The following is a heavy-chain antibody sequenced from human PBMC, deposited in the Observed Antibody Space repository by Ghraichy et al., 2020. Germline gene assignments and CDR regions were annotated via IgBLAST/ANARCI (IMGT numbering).Heavy chain of an antibody. J-gene: IGHJ6*02. V-gene: IGHV1-18*01. CDR3: ARGTAAASYHYYGMDV. CDR1: GGTFSSYA. CDR2: ISAYNGNT. Sequence: ASVKVSCKASGGTFSSYAISWVRQAPGQGLEWMGRISAYNGNTNYAQKLQGRVTMTTDTSTSTAYMELRSLRSDDTAVYYCARGTAAASYHYYGMDVWGQGTTVTVSS. D-gene: IGHD6-13*01.